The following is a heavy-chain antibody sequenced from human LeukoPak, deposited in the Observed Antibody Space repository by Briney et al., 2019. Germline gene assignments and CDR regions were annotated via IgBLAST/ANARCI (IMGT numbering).Heavy chain of an antibody. CDR1: GYSFTSYW. J-gene: IGHJ4*02. D-gene: IGHD2-2*01. Sequence: GESLKISCKASGYSFTSYWIGWVRQMPGKGLEWMGLIYPTASDTRYSPSFQGQVTISADKSISTAYLQWSSLRASDTAMYYCARQDCSSTSCYPLVDYWGQGTLVIVSS. CDR3: ARQDCSSTSCYPLVDY. CDR2: IYPTASDT. V-gene: IGHV5-51*01.